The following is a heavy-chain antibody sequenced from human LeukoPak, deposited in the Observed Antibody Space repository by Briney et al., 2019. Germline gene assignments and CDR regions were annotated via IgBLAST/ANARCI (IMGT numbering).Heavy chain of an antibody. D-gene: IGHD3-10*01. V-gene: IGHV4-34*01. CDR3: ARDPYYYGSGSYYNGDY. Sequence: SETLSLTCAVYGGSFSGYYWSWIRQPPGKGLEWIGEINHSGSTNYNPSLKSRVTISVDTSKNQFSLKLSSVTAADTAVYYRARDPYYYGSGSYYNGDYWGQGTLVTVSS. CDR1: GGSFSGYY. CDR2: INHSGST. J-gene: IGHJ4*02.